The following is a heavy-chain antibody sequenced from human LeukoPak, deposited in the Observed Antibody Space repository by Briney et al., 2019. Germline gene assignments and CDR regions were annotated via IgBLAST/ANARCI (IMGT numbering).Heavy chain of an antibody. D-gene: IGHD3-22*01. Sequence: PGGSLRLSCAASGFTFSIYWMSWVRQAPGKGLEWVANIKRNESEKYYVDSVKGRFTISRDNAKNSLYLQMNSLRAEDTAVYYCAREFPYYYDISGYKLDYWGQGTLVTVSS. J-gene: IGHJ4*02. CDR1: GFTFSIYW. V-gene: IGHV3-7*01. CDR2: IKRNESEK. CDR3: AREFPYYYDISGYKLDY.